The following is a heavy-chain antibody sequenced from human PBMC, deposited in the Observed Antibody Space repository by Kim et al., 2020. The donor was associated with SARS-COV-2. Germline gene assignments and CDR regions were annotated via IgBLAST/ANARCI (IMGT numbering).Heavy chain of an antibody. D-gene: IGHD5-12*01. V-gene: IGHV3-72*01. Sequence: GGSLRLSCVATNTAFSDQYMDWVRQGPGKGLQWVGRISNKREGYTTEYAESVRGRFTISRDDSKKSLYLQMDSLQADDTAVYFCTRGDSDGPVYAFDIWGPGTLVTVSS. CDR2: ISNKREGYTT. CDR1: NTAFSDQY. J-gene: IGHJ3*02. CDR3: TRGDSDGPVYAFDI.